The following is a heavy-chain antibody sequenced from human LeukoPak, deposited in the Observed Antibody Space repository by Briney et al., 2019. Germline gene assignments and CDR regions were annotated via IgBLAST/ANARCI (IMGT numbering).Heavy chain of an antibody. CDR3: ARGAYGSGIRAYYYYYMDV. V-gene: IGHV4-59*01. CDR2: IYYSGST. CDR1: GGSISSYY. D-gene: IGHD3-10*01. J-gene: IGHJ6*03. Sequence: SETLSLTCTVSGGSISSYYWSWIRQPPGKGLEWIGYIYYSGSTNYNPSLKSRVTISVDTSKNQFSLNLGSVTAADTAVYYCARGAYGSGIRAYYYYYMDVWGKGTTVTVSS.